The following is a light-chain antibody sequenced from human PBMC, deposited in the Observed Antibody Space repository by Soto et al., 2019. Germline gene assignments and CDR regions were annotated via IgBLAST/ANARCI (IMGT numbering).Light chain of an antibody. CDR3: QQYGSSHKT. V-gene: IGKV3-20*01. CDR2: AAS. Sequence: EIVLTQSPGTLSLSPGDRATLSCRASQTISSTYLAWYQQKPGQAPRLLIYAASTRATGIPDRFSGSGSGTDFSLTISRLEPEDFAVYYCQQYGSSHKTFGQGTKVE. J-gene: IGKJ1*01. CDR1: QTISSTY.